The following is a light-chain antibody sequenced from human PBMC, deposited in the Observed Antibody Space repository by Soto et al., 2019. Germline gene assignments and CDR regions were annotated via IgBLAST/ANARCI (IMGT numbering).Light chain of an antibody. CDR1: QSVTSSY. CDR2: GAS. CDR3: QQYGTSPLT. Sequence: EIVLTQSPGTLSLSPGESATLSCRASQSVTSSYLAWYRQKPGQAPRLLIYGASSRATGIPDRFSGSGSGTDLNLTISRLEPEDFAVYYCQQYGTSPLTFGPGTKVDIK. V-gene: IGKV3-20*01. J-gene: IGKJ3*01.